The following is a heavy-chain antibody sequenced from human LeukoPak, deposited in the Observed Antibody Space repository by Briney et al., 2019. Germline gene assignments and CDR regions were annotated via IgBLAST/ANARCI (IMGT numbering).Heavy chain of an antibody. J-gene: IGHJ4*02. CDR2: IRYDGSNK. CDR3: AKQLCRLRVIDY. V-gene: IGHV3-30*02. Sequence: PGGSLRLSCAASGFTFSSYGMHWVLQAPGKGLAGVAFIRYDGSNKYYAYSVNGRFTISRDNSKNTLYLQMNSLRAEETAVYYCAKQLCRLRVIDYWGQGTLVTVSS. CDR1: GFTFSSYG. D-gene: IGHD5-18*01.